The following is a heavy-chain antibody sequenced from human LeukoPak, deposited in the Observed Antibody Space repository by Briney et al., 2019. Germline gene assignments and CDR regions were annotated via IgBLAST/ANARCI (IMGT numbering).Heavy chain of an antibody. CDR3: ARRGSGWPFDN. CDR2: IYYTGST. D-gene: IGHD6-19*01. Sequence: PSETLSLTCIVSGGSISSYYWSWIRQPPGKGLEWIGYIYYTGSTKCNPSLRSRVTISLDTSKNQFSLKLSSVTAADTAVYYCARRGSGWPFDNWGQGTLVTVSS. J-gene: IGHJ4*02. CDR1: GGSISSYY. V-gene: IGHV4-59*08.